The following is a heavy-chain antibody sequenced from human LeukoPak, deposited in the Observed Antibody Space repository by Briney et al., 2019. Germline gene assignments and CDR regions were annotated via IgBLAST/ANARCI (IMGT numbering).Heavy chain of an antibody. D-gene: IGHD1-26*01. CDR3: ARLGYSGSYDWDY. Sequence: SETLSLTCTVSGGSISSYYWSWIRQPPGKGLEWIGYIYYSGSTNYNPSLKSRVTISVDTSKNQFSLKLSSVTAADTAVYYCARLGYSGSYDWDYWGQGTLVTVSS. CDR1: GGSISSYY. V-gene: IGHV4-59*08. J-gene: IGHJ4*02. CDR2: IYYSGST.